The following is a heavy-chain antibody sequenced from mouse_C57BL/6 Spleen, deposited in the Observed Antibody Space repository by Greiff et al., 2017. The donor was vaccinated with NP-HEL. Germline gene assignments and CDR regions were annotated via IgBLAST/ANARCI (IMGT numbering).Heavy chain of an antibody. D-gene: IGHD1-1*01. CDR3: ARSGFITTVVEGY. J-gene: IGHJ2*01. CDR2: IYPGSGST. CDR1: GYTFTSYW. V-gene: IGHV1-55*01. Sequence: VQLQQPGAELVKPGASVKMSCKASGYTFTSYWITWVKQRPGQGLEWIGDIYPGSGSTNYNEKFKSKATLTVDTSSSTAYMQLSSLTSEDSAVYYCARSGFITTVVEGYWGQGTTLTVSS.